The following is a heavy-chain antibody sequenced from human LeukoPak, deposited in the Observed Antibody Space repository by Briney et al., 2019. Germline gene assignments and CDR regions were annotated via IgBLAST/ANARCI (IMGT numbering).Heavy chain of an antibody. V-gene: IGHV4-34*01. CDR1: GFTFSSYS. J-gene: IGHJ4*02. CDR3: ARVSVDTAMNYFDY. D-gene: IGHD5-18*01. Sequence: GSLRLSCAASGFTFSSYSMNWVRQPPGKGLEWIGEINHSGSTNYNPSLKSRVTISVDTSKNQFSLKLSSVTAADTAVYYCARVSVDTAMNYFDYWGQGTLVTVSS. CDR2: INHSGST.